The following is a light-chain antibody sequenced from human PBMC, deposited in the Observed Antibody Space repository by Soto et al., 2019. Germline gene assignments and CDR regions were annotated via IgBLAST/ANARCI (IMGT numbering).Light chain of an antibody. CDR3: AAWDDSLRGYV. CDR1: SSDVGSYNL. J-gene: IGLJ1*01. CDR2: EGS. Sequence: QSALTQPASVSGSPGQSITISCTGTSSDVGSYNLVSWYQQHPGKAPKLMIYEGSKRPSGVSNRFSGSKSGNTASLTISGLQAEDEADYYCAAWDDSLRGYVFGTGTKVTVL. V-gene: IGLV2-23*01.